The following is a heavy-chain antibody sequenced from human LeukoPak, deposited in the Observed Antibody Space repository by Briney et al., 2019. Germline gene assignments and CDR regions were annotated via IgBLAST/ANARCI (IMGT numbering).Heavy chain of an antibody. D-gene: IGHD3-22*01. CDR1: GGSISSYF. J-gene: IGHJ3*02. CDR2: IYYSGST. V-gene: IGHV4-59*01. CDR3: ARVHYYDSSGYPGAFDI. Sequence: PSETLSLTCTVSGGSISSYFWSWIRQPPGKGLEWIWYIYYSGSTNYNPSLKSRVTISVDTSKNQFSLKLSSVTAADTAVYYCARVHYYDSSGYPGAFDIWGQGTMVTVSS.